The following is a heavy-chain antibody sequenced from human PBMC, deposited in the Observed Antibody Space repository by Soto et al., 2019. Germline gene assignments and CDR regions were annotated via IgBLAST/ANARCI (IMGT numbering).Heavy chain of an antibody. D-gene: IGHD3-9*01. V-gene: IGHV4-59*01. J-gene: IGHJ4*02. Sequence: SETLSLTCTVSGGSISSDYWSWIRQPPGKGLEWIGYIYYSGSTNYNPSLKSRVTISVDTSKNQFSLKLSSVTAADTAVYYCARHPGYYDILTGYTTYYLDSWGQGILVTVS. CDR2: IYYSGST. CDR3: ARHPGYYDILTGYTTYYLDS. CDR1: GGSISSDY.